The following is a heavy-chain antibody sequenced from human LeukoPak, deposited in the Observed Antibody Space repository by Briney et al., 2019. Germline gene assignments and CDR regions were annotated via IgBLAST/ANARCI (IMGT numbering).Heavy chain of an antibody. J-gene: IGHJ4*02. D-gene: IGHD3-10*02. Sequence: GGSLRLSCAASGFTFTNYAMHWVRQTPGKGLQWVGLISSDGRENIYADPVKGRFTVSRDNSKNTLYLQMNSLRPEDTAVYYCVKGLVETTMSYSVDYWGQGALVTASS. CDR3: VKGLVETTMSYSVDY. V-gene: IGHV3-30*18. CDR1: GFTFTNYA. CDR2: ISSDGREN.